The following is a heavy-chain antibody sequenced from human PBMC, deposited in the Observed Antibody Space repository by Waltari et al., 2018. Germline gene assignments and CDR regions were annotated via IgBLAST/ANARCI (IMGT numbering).Heavy chain of an antibody. CDR1: GYPFTPYY. D-gene: IGHD6-19*01. J-gene: IGHJ4*02. CDR2: INPDGGST. Sequence: QVQLVQSGAEVKKPGASVKVSCKASGYPFTPYYMHWVRQAPGQGLEWVGIINPDGGSTSYAQKFQDRLTMTRDTSTSTVYMQLTSLTSEDTAVYYCASQRAGSGWLSIDYWGQGTLVTVSS. V-gene: IGHV1-46*03. CDR3: ASQRAGSGWLSIDY.